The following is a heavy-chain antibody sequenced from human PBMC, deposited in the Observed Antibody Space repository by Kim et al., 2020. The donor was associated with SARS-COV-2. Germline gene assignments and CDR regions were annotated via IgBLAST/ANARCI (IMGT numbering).Heavy chain of an antibody. V-gene: IGHV3-13*01. Sequence: GGSLRLSCAASGFTFSSYDMHWVRQATGKGLEWVSAIGTAGDTYYPGSVTGRFTISRENAKNSLYLQMNSLGAGDTAVYYCARASLRAFDIWGQGTMVTVSS. CDR3: ARASLRAFDI. CDR1: GFTFSSYD. CDR2: IGTAGDT. J-gene: IGHJ3*02.